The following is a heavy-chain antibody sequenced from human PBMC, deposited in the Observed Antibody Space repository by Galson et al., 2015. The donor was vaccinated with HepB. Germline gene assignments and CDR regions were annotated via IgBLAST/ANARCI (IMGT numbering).Heavy chain of an antibody. CDR1: GFMFTGYY. V-gene: IGHV1-2*06. CDR2: INPDGGAT. Sequence: SVKVSCKASGFMFTGYYLHWVRQVPGQRLEWMGRINPDGGATDYAQRFQDRVTLTSDTSINTAYMELRSLRPDDTAVYFRARDSDMDVWGTGTTVIVSS. J-gene: IGHJ6*03. CDR3: ARDSDMDV.